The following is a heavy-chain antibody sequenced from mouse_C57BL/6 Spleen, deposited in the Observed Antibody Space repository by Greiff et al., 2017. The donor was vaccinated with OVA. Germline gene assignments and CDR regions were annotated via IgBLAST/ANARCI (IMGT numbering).Heavy chain of an antibody. CDR1: GYTFTSYW. Sequence: QVQLQQPGAELVMPGASVKLSCKASGYTFTSYWMHWVKQRPGQGLEWIGEIDPSDSYTNYNQKFKGKSTLTVDKSSSRAYMQLSSLTSEDSAVYYGARSWDYDGAWFAYWGQGTLVTVSA. CDR2: IDPSDSYT. CDR3: ARSWDYDGAWFAY. D-gene: IGHD2-4*01. V-gene: IGHV1-69*01. J-gene: IGHJ3*01.